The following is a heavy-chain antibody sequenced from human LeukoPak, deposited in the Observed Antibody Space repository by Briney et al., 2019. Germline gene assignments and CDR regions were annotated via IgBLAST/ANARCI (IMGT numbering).Heavy chain of an antibody. D-gene: IGHD2-2*01. CDR1: GYYFSGHD. J-gene: IGHJ4*02. Sequence: GASVKVSCKASGYYFSGHDIYWVRQAPGQGLEWMRWINLNSGDTYYAQNFQGRFSITSDTSKSTTYMDLASLAPDDTAVYYCARVPVPAPRRGLYFDYWGQGTLITVSS. V-gene: IGHV1-2*02. CDR2: INLNSGDT. CDR3: ARVPVPAPRRGLYFDY.